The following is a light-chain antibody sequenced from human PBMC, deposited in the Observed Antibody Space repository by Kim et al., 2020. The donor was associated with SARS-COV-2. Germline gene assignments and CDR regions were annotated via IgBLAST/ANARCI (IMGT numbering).Light chain of an antibody. J-gene: IGLJ2*01. CDR3: NSRDSNDNVV. CDR2: GKN. CDR1: SLRSYY. Sequence: VSLGQTGRITCQGDSLRSYYATWYQQKPGQAPILVIYGKNNRPSGIPDRFSGSSSGNTASLTITGTQAGDEADYYCNSRDSNDNVVFGGGTKLTVL. V-gene: IGLV3-19*01.